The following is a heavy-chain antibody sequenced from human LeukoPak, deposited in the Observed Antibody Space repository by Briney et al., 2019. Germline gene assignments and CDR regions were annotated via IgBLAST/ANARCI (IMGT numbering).Heavy chain of an antibody. CDR1: GGSISSGGYS. J-gene: IGHJ5*02. D-gene: IGHD1-26*01. V-gene: IGHV4-30-2*01. CDR2: IYHSGST. Sequence: PSETLSLTCAVSGGSISSGGYSWSWIRQPPGKGLEWIGYIYHSGSTYYNPSLKSRVTISVDTSKNQFSLKLSSVTAADTAVYYCARPRSGSHGWFDPWGQGTLVTVSS. CDR3: ARPRSGSHGWFDP.